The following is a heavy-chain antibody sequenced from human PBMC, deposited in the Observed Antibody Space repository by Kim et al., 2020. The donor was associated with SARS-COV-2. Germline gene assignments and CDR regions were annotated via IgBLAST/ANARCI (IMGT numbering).Heavy chain of an antibody. D-gene: IGHD3-22*01. Sequence: SVKVSCKASGGTFSSYAISWVRQAPGQGLEWMGRIIPILGIANYAQKFQGRVTITADKSTSTAYMELSSLRSEDTAVYYCASAGGVGSSGYKYYFDYWGQGTLVTVSS. CDR1: GGTFSSYA. CDR2: IIPILGIA. CDR3: ASAGGVGSSGYKYYFDY. V-gene: IGHV1-69*04. J-gene: IGHJ4*02.